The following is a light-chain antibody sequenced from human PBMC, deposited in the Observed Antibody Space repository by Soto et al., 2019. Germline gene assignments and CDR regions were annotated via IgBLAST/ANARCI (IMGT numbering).Light chain of an antibody. CDR2: DAS. CDR1: QSVLNNY. V-gene: IGKV3-20*01. CDR3: QQYGTSTWT. J-gene: IGKJ1*01. Sequence: EIVLTQSPGTLSLSPGERATLSCRASQSVLNNYLAWYQQKPGQAPRLLMYDASNRATGVSDRFSGSGSGTDFTLTISRLEPEDFAVYYCQQYGTSTWTFGQGTKVEIK.